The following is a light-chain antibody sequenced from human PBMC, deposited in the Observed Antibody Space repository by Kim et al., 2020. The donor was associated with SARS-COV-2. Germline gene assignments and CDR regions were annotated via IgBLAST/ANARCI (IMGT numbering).Light chain of an antibody. J-gene: IGKJ4*01. V-gene: IGKV3-20*01. Sequence: GERVPHSSRASRSFRGPLFAWYQQQPGQAPSLLIYGASSRATGIPDRFSGGGSGTDFTLTISRLEPEDFAVYYCQQYGSSLITFGGGTKVDIK. CDR1: RSFRGPL. CDR3: QQYGSSLIT. CDR2: GAS.